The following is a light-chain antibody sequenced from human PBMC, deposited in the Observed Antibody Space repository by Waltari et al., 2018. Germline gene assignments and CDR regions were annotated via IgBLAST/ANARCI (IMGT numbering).Light chain of an antibody. CDR3: QQRIDSWT. CDR1: LSISNY. Sequence: EIVLTQSPATLSLSPGERATLSCRASLSISNYLAWYQQKPGQAPRLLIYDASNRATGIPARFSGSVSGADFTLTISSLEPEDSAVYYCQQRIDSWTFGQGTKVEIK. CDR2: DAS. V-gene: IGKV3-11*01. J-gene: IGKJ1*01.